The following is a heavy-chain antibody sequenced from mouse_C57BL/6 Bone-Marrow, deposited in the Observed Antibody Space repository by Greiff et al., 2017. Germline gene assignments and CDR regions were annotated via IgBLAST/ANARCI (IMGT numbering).Heavy chain of an antibody. CDR2: IWRGGST. V-gene: IGHV2-5*01. J-gene: IGHJ3*01. CDR3: AKRGVYDRSWFAY. Sequence: VQLVESGPGLVQPSQSLSITCTVSGFSLTSYGVHWVRQSPGKGLEWLGVIWRGGSTDYNAAFMSRLSITKDNSKSQVFFKMNSLQADDTAIYYCAKRGVYDRSWFAYWGQGTLVTVSA. CDR1: GFSLTSYG. D-gene: IGHD2-12*01.